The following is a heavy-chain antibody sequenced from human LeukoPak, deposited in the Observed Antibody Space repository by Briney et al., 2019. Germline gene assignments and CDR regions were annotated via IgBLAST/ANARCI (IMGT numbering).Heavy chain of an antibody. V-gene: IGHV3-23*01. J-gene: IGHJ4*02. CDR2: ISGSGGST. Sequence: GGSLRLSCPASGFTFSSYAMSWVRQAPGKGLEWVSAISGSGGSTYYADSVKGRFTISRDNSENTLHLQMNSLRAEDTAVYYCAKDRSLDPWGYDLDYWGQGTLVTVSS. CDR3: AKDRSLDPWGYDLDY. D-gene: IGHD5-12*01. CDR1: GFTFSSYA.